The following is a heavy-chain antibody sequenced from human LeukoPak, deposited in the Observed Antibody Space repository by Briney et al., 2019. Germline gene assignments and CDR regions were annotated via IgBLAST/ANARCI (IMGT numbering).Heavy chain of an antibody. CDR1: GDSITQTHY. V-gene: IGHV4-4*02. J-gene: IGHJ4*02. Sequence: PSGILSLTCGVSGDSITQTHYWAWVRQPPGKGLEWIGEDNLQGSTNYNPSLMRRVAISVDTSANHVSLQLTSVTAADTAVYYCAREGGPYRPFDYWGQGTLVTVSS. CDR3: AREGGPYRPFDY. CDR2: DNLQGST.